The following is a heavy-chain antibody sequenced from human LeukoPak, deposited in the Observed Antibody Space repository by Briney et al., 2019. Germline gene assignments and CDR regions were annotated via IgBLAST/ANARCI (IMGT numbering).Heavy chain of an antibody. J-gene: IGHJ3*02. V-gene: IGHV3-48*01. CDR1: GFIFSSYS. Sequence: GGSLRLSCAASGFIFSSYSMNWVRQAPGKGLEWASYISSSSSTIYYADSVKGRFTISRDNAKNSLYLQMNSLRAEDTAVYYCARDHHRRLYDSQARDTFDIWGQGTVVTVSS. D-gene: IGHD3-22*01. CDR2: ISSSSSTI. CDR3: ARDHHRRLYDSQARDTFDI.